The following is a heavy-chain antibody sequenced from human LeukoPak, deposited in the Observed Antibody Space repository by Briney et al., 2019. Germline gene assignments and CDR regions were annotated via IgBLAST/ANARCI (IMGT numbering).Heavy chain of an antibody. CDR1: GYTFTDYY. CDR3: ARDKTSMVTTRID. Sequence: ASVKVSCKASGYTFTDYYMDWVRQAPGQGLEWMGWINPNSGSTNYAQKFQGRVTMTRDTSISTAYMELSSLTSDDTAVYYCARDKTSMVTTRIDWGQGTLVTVST. J-gene: IGHJ4*02. V-gene: IGHV1-2*02. CDR2: INPNSGST. D-gene: IGHD4-17*01.